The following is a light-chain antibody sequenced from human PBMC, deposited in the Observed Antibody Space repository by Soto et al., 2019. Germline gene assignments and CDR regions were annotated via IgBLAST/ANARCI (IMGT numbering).Light chain of an antibody. CDR1: SSDVGGYNY. CDR2: EVS. J-gene: IGLJ2*01. V-gene: IGLV2-14*01. Sequence: QSALTQPASVSGSPGQSITISCTGTSSDVGGYNYVSWYQQHPGKAPKLMSYEVSNRTSGVSNRFSGSKSGNTASLTISGLQAEDEADYYCSSYTSSSTLVFGGGTKLTVL. CDR3: SSYTSSSTLV.